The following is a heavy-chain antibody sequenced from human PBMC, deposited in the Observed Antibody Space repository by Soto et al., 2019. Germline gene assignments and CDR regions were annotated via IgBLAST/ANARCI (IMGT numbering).Heavy chain of an antibody. D-gene: IGHD6-13*01. J-gene: IGHJ4*02. CDR3: MRHEGGAAADRPLDY. CDR1: GGSIRSSTYY. CDR2: IYYSGST. Sequence: SETLSLTCTVSGGSIRSSTYYWGWIRQPPGKGLEWIGSIYYSGSTHYNPSLKSRVTMSVDTSTNQFSLKLNSVAAADTAVYYCMRHEGGAAADRPLDYWGQGTLVT. V-gene: IGHV4-39*01.